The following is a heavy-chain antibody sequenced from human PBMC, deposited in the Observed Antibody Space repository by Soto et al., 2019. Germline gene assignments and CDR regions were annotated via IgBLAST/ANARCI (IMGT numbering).Heavy chain of an antibody. CDR2: INRRGTST. CDR3: ARNSIAAAGGRYYYYYGMDV. J-gene: IGHJ6*02. CDR1: GFRFSDYP. V-gene: IGHV3-7*01. D-gene: IGHD6-6*01. Sequence: GGSLRLSCVGSGFRFSDYPLNWVRQAPGQGLEWVANINRRGTSTNYVDSVRGRFTISRDNSKNTLYLQMNSLRAEDTAVYYCARNSIAAAGGRYYYYYGMDVWGQGTTVTVSS.